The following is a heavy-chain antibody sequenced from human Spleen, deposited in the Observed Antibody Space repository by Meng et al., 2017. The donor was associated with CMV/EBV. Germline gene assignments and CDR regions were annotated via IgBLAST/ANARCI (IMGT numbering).Heavy chain of an antibody. V-gene: IGHV3-23*01. J-gene: IGHJ4*02. CDR2: ISGSGGTT. CDR1: FTFNNHA. D-gene: IGHD3-10*01. Sequence: FTFNNHAMSWVRQAPGQGLGWVSGISGSGGTTYHADSVKGRFTISRDNSKNTLFLQMNSLRAEDTAVYYCARDEYYGSGRLGGFDYWGQGTLVTVSS. CDR3: ARDEYYGSGRLGGFDY.